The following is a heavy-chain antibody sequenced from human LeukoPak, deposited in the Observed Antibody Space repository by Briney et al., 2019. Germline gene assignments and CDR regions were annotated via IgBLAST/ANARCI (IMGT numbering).Heavy chain of an antibody. CDR3: AKSSYYDSSGYYREYYFDY. CDR1: GFTFSTYA. D-gene: IGHD3-22*01. CDR2: VSGSGGST. V-gene: IGHV3-23*01. J-gene: IGHJ4*02. Sequence: GGSLRLSCAASGFTFSTYAMSWVRQAPGKGLEWVSAVSGSGGSTNYADSVKGRVTVSRDNSKSTLYLQMNSLRAEDTAVYYCAKSSYYDSSGYYREYYFDYWGQGTLVTVSS.